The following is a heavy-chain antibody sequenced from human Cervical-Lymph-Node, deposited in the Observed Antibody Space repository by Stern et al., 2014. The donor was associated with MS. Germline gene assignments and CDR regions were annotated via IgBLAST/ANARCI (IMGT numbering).Heavy chain of an antibody. Sequence: QVQLQESGSGLVKPSQTLSLTCAVSGGSISSGGYSWSWIRQPPGKGLKWIGYIYHSGSTYYNPSLKSRVTISVDRSKHQFSLKLSSVTAADTAVYYCARSSVTTPNAFDIWGQGTMVTVSS. J-gene: IGHJ3*02. CDR3: ARSSVTTPNAFDI. V-gene: IGHV4-30-2*01. CDR2: IYHSGST. D-gene: IGHD4-17*01. CDR1: GGSISSGGYS.